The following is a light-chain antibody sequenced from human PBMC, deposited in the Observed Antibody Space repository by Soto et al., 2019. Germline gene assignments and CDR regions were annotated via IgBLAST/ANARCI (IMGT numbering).Light chain of an antibody. Sequence: DIQMTQSPSSLSASVGARVTITCRASQSISSYLKWYQQKPGKAPKLLIYAASSLQSGGPSRFSGSLSGTDFTLTIRSLHPEDFATDYCRQSYSTPWTFGRGTMGEIK. J-gene: IGKJ1*01. CDR1: QSISSY. V-gene: IGKV1-39*01. CDR2: AAS. CDR3: RQSYSTPWT.